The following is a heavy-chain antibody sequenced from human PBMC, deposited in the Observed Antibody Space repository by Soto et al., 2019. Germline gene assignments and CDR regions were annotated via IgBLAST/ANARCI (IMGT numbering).Heavy chain of an antibody. J-gene: IGHJ4*02. Sequence: SETLSITCTVSGGSISSGGYYWSWIRQHPGKGLEWIGYIYYSGSTYYNPSLKSRVTISVDTSKNQFSLKLSSVTAADTAVYYCARYQSADLGSIYYWGQRTLVTVSS. CDR1: GGSISSGGYY. CDR2: IYYSGST. V-gene: IGHV4-31*03. D-gene: IGHD3-10*01. CDR3: ARYQSADLGSIYY.